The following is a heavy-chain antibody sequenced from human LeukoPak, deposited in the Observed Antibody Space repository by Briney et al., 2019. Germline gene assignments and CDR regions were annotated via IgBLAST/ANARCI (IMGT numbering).Heavy chain of an antibody. V-gene: IGHV3-23*01. J-gene: IGHJ4*02. CDR2: ISGSGGST. CDR3: AKVYCSSTSCYNDY. Sequence: PGGSLRLSCAASGFTFSSYAMSWVRQAPGKGLEWVSAISGSGGSTYYADSVKGRFTISRDNSKNTLYLQMNSLRAEDTAVYYCAKVYCSSTSCYNDYWGQGTLVTVSS. D-gene: IGHD2-2*02. CDR1: GFTFSSYA.